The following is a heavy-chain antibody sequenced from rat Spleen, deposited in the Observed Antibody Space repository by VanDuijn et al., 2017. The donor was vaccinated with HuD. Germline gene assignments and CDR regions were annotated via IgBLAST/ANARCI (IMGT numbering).Heavy chain of an antibody. D-gene: IGHD4-3*01. CDR2: ISPTGGST. J-gene: IGHJ4*01. CDR3: ASAIRGTRVMDA. Sequence: EVQLVESGGGLVQPGRSMKLSCAASGLSFSNYGMHWIRQAPTKGLEWVASISPTGGSTYYRDSVKGRFTVSRDNAKSTLYLQMDSLRTEDTDTYYCASAIRGTRVMDAWGQGASVTVSS. V-gene: IGHV5-19*01. CDR1: GLSFSNYG.